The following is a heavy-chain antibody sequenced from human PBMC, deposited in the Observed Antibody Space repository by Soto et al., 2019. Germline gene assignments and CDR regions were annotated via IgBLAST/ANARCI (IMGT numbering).Heavy chain of an antibody. CDR2: ISGSGGST. Sequence: EVQLLESGGGLEQPGGSLRLSCAASGFTFSSYAMSWVRQAPGKGLEWVSAISGSGGSTYYADSVKGRFTISRDNSKNTLYLQMNSLRAEYTAVYYCAKDRYSGYDSYYYYGMVVWGQGTTVTVSS. CDR1: GFTFSSYA. D-gene: IGHD5-12*01. J-gene: IGHJ6*02. V-gene: IGHV3-23*01. CDR3: AKDRYSGYDSYYYYGMVV.